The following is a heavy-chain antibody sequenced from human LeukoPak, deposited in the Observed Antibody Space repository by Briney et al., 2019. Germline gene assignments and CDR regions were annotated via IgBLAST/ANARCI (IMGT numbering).Heavy chain of an antibody. D-gene: IGHD3-10*01. CDR2: IDPSDSYT. CDR3: ARHKYYGSGSSYGMDV. CDR1: GYSFTSYW. Sequence: GESLKISCKGSGYSFTSYWISWVRQMPGKGLXXXXRIDPSDSYTNYSPSFQGHVTISADKSISTAYLQWSSLKASDTAMYYCARHKYYGSGSSYGMDVWGKGTTVTVSS. J-gene: IGHJ6*04. V-gene: IGHV5-10-1*01.